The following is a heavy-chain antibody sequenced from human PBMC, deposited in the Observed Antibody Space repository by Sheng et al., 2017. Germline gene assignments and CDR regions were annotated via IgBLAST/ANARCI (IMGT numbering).Heavy chain of an antibody. CDR3: ARDWEYPFVSGTYTYHHYGMDL. V-gene: IGHV4-4*07. CDR2: ISTSGTS. Sequence: QVQLQESGPRLVKPSETLSLTCTVSGGSITTYYWSWIRQPAGKGLEWLGRISTSGTSYYNPSLKSRVTMSLNTSKKQFSLELSSVTAADTAVYYCARDWEYPFVSGTYTYHHYGMDLWAEGTDGPPSPQ. D-gene: IGHD3-10*01. CDR1: GGSITTYY. J-gene: IGHJ6*04.